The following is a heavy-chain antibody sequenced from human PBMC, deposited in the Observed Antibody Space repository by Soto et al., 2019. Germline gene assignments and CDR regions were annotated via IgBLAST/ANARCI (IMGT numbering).Heavy chain of an antibody. D-gene: IGHD1-7*01. V-gene: IGHV3-74*01. CDR2: VNSDGSST. CDR3: AKAGDWNYVYDF. J-gene: IGHJ4*02. Sequence: GGSLRLSCAASGFTFTHYRIHWVRQAPGKGLVWVSRVNSDGSSTNYADAVKGRFTISRDNSKNMAYLQTNNLTVEDTGVYYCAKAGDWNYVYDFWGQGTLVTVSS. CDR1: GFTFTHYR.